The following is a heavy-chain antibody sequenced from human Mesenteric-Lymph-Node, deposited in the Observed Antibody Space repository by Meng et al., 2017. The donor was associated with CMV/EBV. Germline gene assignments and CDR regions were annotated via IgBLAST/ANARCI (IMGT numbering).Heavy chain of an antibody. D-gene: IGHD5-18*01. CDR3: ARAEGDTAMETFDY. CDR2: IYYSGST. CDR1: GGSISSGGYY. J-gene: IGHJ4*02. Sequence: SGGSISSGGYYWSWIRQHPGKGLGWIGYIYYSGSTYYNPSLKSRVTISVDTSKNQFSLKLSSVTAADTAVYYCARAEGDTAMETFDYWGQGTLVTVSS. V-gene: IGHV4-31*02.